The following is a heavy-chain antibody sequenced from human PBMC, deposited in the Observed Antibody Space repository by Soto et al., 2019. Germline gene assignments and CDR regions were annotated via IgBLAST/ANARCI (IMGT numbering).Heavy chain of an antibody. J-gene: IGHJ6*02. CDR3: ARDHVETAMVTGYYGMDV. V-gene: IGHV1-69*13. CDR1: GGTFSSYA. Sequence: ASVKVSCKASGGTFSSYAISWVRQAPGQGLEWMGGIIPIFGTANYAQKFQGRVTITADESTSTAYMELSSLRSEDTAVYYCARDHVETAMVTGYYGMDVWGQGTTVTVSS. D-gene: IGHD5-18*01. CDR2: IIPIFGTA.